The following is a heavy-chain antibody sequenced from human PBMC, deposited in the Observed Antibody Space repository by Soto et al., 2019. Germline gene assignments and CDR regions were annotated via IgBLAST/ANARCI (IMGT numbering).Heavy chain of an antibody. J-gene: IGHJ1*01. D-gene: IGHD3-22*01. CDR1: GGSFRPYY. CDR3: VGGAWDNSAHYFYAF. CDR2: NDLDGYT. Sequence: SETLSLPCACYGGSFRPYYWPWSRQSPGGGLEWVVENDLDGYTKYSLSLRCRVTLSVDTTKKQVSLRLSSVTAADTAVYYCVGGAWDNSAHYFYAFWGQGFQDTVSS. V-gene: IGHV4-34*01.